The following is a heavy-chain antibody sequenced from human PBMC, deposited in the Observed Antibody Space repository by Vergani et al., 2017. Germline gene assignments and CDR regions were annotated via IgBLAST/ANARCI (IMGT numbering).Heavy chain of an antibody. CDR2: INPSGGST. J-gene: IGHJ6*02. CDR3: ARGAAAPLYYYDGMDV. V-gene: IGHV1-46*03. Sequence: QVPLVQSGAAVKKPGASVTVSCKASGYHFTSYYMPWVRQAPGQGLEWMGIINPSGGSTSYAQKFQGRVTMTRDTSTSTVYLELSSLRSEDTAVYYCARGAAAPLYYYDGMDVWGQGTTVTVSS. CDR1: GYHFTSYY. D-gene: IGHD6-13*01.